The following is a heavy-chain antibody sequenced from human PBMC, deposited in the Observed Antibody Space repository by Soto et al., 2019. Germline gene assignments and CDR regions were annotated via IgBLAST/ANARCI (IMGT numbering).Heavy chain of an antibody. Sequence: SETLSLTCAVSGGSISSGGYSWSWIRQPPGKGLEWIGYIYHSGSTYYNPSLKSRVTISVDRSKNQFSLKLSSVTAADTAVYYCARGGFLKFSGFYWFDPWGQGNLVTVSS. D-gene: IGHD3-22*01. CDR1: GGSISSGGYS. V-gene: IGHV4-30-2*01. CDR2: IYHSGST. J-gene: IGHJ5*02. CDR3: ARGGFLKFSGFYWFDP.